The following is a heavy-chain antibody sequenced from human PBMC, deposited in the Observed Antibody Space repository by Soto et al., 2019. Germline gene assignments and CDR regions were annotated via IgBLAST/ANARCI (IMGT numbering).Heavy chain of an antibody. J-gene: IGHJ4*02. Sequence: GASVKVSCKASGYTFTGYYMHWVRQAPGQGLEWMGWINPNSGGTNYAQKFQGRVTMTRDTSISTAYMELSRLRSDDTAVYYCARDFIAVAGNFDYWGQGTLVTVSS. D-gene: IGHD6-19*01. CDR3: ARDFIAVAGNFDY. CDR2: INPNSGGT. V-gene: IGHV1-2*02. CDR1: GYTFTGYY.